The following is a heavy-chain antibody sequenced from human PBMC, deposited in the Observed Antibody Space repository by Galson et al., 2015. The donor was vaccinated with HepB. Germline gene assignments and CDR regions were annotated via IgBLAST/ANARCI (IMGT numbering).Heavy chain of an antibody. CDR3: ARSPRRVAYYYGMDV. Sequence: SETLSLTCAVYGGSFSGYYWSWIRQPPGKGLEWIGEINHSGSTNYNPSLKSRVTISVDTSKNQFSLKLSSVTAADTAVYYCARSPRRVAYYYGMDVWGQGTTVTVSS. D-gene: IGHD2-15*01. J-gene: IGHJ6*02. CDR1: GGSFSGYY. CDR2: INHSGST. V-gene: IGHV4-34*01.